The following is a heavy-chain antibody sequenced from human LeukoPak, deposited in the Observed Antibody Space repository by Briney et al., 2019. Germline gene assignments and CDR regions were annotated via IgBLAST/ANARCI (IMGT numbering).Heavy chain of an antibody. V-gene: IGHV3-53*04. D-gene: IGHD3-22*01. J-gene: IGHJ4*02. CDR1: GFTVSSNY. CDR2: IYSGGST. Sequence: WGSLPLSCAASGFTVSSNYMSWVRQAPGKGLEWVSVIYSGGSTYYADSVKGRFTISRHNSKNTLYLQMNSLRAEDTAVYYCASTVYYYDSSGASHGDFDYWGQGTLVTVSS. CDR3: ASTVYYYDSSGASHGDFDY.